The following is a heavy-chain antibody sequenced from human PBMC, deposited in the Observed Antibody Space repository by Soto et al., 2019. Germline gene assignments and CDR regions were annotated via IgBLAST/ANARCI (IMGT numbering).Heavy chain of an antibody. CDR1: GFTLRNYG. CDR3: AREFSYIFYYFDS. CDR2: LSYDGSEK. Sequence: QRLSYEASGFTLRNYGMHWVRQAPGKGLEWVAVLSYDGSEKFYADSVKGRFTVSRDNSKNTLFLEMNRVRSEDTAGYYGAREFSYIFYYFDSGGPGTLVTVS. V-gene: IGHV3-30*03. D-gene: IGHD2-2*02. J-gene: IGHJ4*02.